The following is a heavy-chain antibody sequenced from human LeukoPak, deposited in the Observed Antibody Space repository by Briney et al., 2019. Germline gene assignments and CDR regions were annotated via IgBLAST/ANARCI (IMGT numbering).Heavy chain of an antibody. CDR2: IINDGSRT. CDR3: ARSDGGFDY. J-gene: IGHJ4*02. D-gene: IGHD5-24*01. CDR1: GFTSSSYW. V-gene: IGHV3-74*01. Sequence: GGSLRLSCAASGFTSSSYWMHWVRQAPGKGLVWVSHIINDGSRTSYADSVKGRFTISRDNAKNTVYLQMNSLRAEDTAVYYCARSDGGFDYWGQGTLVTVSA.